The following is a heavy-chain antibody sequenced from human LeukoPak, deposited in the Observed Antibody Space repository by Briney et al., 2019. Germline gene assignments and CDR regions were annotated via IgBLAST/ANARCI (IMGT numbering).Heavy chain of an antibody. Sequence: GGSLRLSCAASGFTLNTNYMNWVRQVPGKGLEWVSVICAGGNTYYADSVKERFTISRDNSRNTLYLQMNSLRGDDTAVYYCAREVYSSTWFDLWGQGTLVTVSS. D-gene: IGHD6-13*01. V-gene: IGHV3-66*01. CDR1: GFTLNTNY. J-gene: IGHJ4*02. CDR3: AREVYSSTWFDL. CDR2: ICAGGNT.